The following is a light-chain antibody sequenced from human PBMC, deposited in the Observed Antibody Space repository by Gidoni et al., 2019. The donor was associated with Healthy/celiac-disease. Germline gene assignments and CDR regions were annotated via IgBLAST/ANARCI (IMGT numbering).Light chain of an antibody. CDR1: KLGDKY. V-gene: IGLV3-1*01. J-gene: IGLJ2*01. CDR2: QDS. Sequence: SYALTHPPSVSVSPGQPASITCSGDKLGDKYACWYQQKPGQSPVLVIYQDSKRPSGIPERFSGSNSGNTATLTISGTQAMDEADYYCQAWDSSTDVVFGGGTKLTVL. CDR3: QAWDSSTDVV.